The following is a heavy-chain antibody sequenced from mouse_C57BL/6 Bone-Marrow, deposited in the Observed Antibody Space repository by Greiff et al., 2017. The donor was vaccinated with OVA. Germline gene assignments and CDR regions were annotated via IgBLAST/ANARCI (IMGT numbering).Heavy chain of an antibody. CDR1: GYTFTSYW. CDR3: ARLYCNYLYDLDY. CDR2: IDPSDSYT. D-gene: IGHD2-1*01. Sequence: QVQLQQPGAELVMPGASVKLSCKASGYTFTSYWMHWVKQRPGQGLEWIGEIDPSDSYTNYTQKFKGKSSLTVAKSSSTADMQLSSLTSEDSAVYYCARLYCNYLYDLDYWGQGTTLTVSS. J-gene: IGHJ2*01. V-gene: IGHV1-69*01.